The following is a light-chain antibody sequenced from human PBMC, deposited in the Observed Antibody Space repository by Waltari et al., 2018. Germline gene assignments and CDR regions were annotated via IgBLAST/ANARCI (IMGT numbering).Light chain of an antibody. V-gene: IGKV1-39*01. CDR2: AAS. J-gene: IGKJ1*01. CDR1: ERIGIY. Sequence: DIQMTQSPSSLSASVGDRVTITCRASERIGIYLNWYQQKQGEAPHLLIYAASSLQSGVPSRFSGSGSGTDFTLTISSLQPEEFATYYGQQSDNTPQESFGQGTKVQI. CDR3: QQSDNTPQES.